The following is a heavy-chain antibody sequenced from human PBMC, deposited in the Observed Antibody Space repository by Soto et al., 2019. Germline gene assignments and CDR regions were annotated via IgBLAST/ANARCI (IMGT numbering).Heavy chain of an antibody. D-gene: IGHD3-10*01. Sequence: PSETLSLTCTVSGGSISSYYWSWTRQPAGKGLEWIGRIYTSGSTNYNPSLKSRVTMSVDTSKNQFSLKLSSVTAADTAVYYCARDVTMVRGVIIKPPSWFDPWGQGTLVTVSS. J-gene: IGHJ5*02. V-gene: IGHV4-4*07. CDR1: GGSISSYY. CDR2: IYTSGST. CDR3: ARDVTMVRGVIIKPPSWFDP.